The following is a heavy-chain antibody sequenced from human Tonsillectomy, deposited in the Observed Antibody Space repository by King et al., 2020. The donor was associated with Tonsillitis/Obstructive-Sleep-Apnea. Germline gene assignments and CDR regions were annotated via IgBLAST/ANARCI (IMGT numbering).Heavy chain of an antibody. Sequence: VQLVESGAEVTKPGASVTVSCKASGYIFTGYHILWVRQAPGQGLEWLGRINPSSGGTNYAQKFRGRITMTRDTSINTVSMELSRLTSDDTAIYFCARQKGNWNWIDPWGQGTLVTVSS. V-gene: IGHV1-2*06. CDR1: GYIFTGYH. J-gene: IGHJ5*02. D-gene: IGHD2/OR15-2a*01. CDR3: ARQKGNWNWIDP. CDR2: INPSSGGT.